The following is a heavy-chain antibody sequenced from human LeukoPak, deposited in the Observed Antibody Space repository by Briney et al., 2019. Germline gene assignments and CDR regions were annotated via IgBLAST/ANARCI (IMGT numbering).Heavy chain of an antibody. Sequence: SETLSLTCSVSGGSISSSGHYWGWIRQSPEKGLDWIGSIYSNGNTYYNPSVKSRVTISVDTSKDQFSLKLTSVTAAETAVYYCARSATVTTGYFDYWGQGALVTVSS. CDR1: GGSISSSGHY. V-gene: IGHV4-39*07. J-gene: IGHJ4*02. D-gene: IGHD4-17*01. CDR2: IYSNGNT. CDR3: ARSATVTTGYFDY.